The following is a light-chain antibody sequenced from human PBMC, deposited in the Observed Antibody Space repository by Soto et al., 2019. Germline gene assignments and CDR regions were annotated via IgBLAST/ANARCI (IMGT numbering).Light chain of an antibody. Sequence: QLVLTQSPSASASLGASVKLTCTLSSGHSNYAIAWHQQQSEKGPRYLMKLNSDGSHSKGDGIPDRFSGSSSGAERYLTISSRQSEDAADYYCQTWGSGIVVFGGGTQLTVL. CDR3: QTWGSGIVV. V-gene: IGLV4-69*01. CDR1: SGHSNYA. J-gene: IGLJ2*01. CDR2: LNSDGSH.